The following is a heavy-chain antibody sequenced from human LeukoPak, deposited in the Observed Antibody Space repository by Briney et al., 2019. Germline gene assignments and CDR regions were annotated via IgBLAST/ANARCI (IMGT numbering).Heavy chain of an antibody. Sequence: GASVKVSCKASGYLFIAYYMHWVRQAPGQGLEWMGIINPRGGSTTYAQKFQGRVTMTRDTSTSTVYMELSSLRSEDTAVYYCARDPATIRQSGYYYYMDVWGKGTTVTVSS. V-gene: IGHV1-46*01. J-gene: IGHJ6*03. CDR2: INPRGGST. CDR1: GYLFIAYY. CDR3: ARDPATIRQSGYYYYMDV. D-gene: IGHD5-24*01.